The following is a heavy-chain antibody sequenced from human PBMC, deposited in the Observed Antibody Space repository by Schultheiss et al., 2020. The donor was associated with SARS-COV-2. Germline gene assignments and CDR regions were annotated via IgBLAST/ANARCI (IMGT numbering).Heavy chain of an antibody. D-gene: IGHD6-19*01. CDR2: INPNSGGT. J-gene: IGHJ5*02. CDR1: GYTFTGYY. CDR3: ARDQVAGQGWFDP. V-gene: IGHV1-2*02. Sequence: ASVKVSCKASGYTFTGYYMHWVRQAPGQGLEWMGWINPNSGGTNYAQKFQGRVTMTRDTSISTAYMELSRLRSDDTAVYYCARDQVAGQGWFDPWGQGTLVTVSS.